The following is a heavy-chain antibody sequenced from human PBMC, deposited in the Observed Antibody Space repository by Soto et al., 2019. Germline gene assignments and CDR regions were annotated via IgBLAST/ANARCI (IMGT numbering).Heavy chain of an antibody. CDR1: GYTFTSYG. V-gene: IGHV1-18*04. CDR2: ISAYNGNT. Sequence: ASVKVSCKASGYTFTSYGISWVRQAPGQGLEWMGWISAYNGNTNYAQKLQGRVTMTTDTSTSTAYMELRSLRSDDTAVYYCARGLHYDILTGYYYYGMDVWGQGTTVTVSS. CDR3: ARGLHYDILTGYYYYGMDV. J-gene: IGHJ6*02. D-gene: IGHD3-9*01.